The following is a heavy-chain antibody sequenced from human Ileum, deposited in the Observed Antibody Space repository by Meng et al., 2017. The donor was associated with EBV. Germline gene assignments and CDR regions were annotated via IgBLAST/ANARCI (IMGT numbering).Heavy chain of an antibody. D-gene: IGHD1-14*01. J-gene: IGHJ4*02. CDR2: VVYSGTT. CDR3: ARHHHSPTFDY. CDR1: GGSLSSSRYS. Sequence: LQLQESSPGVAQPPESLAPTCTVSGGSLSSSRYSWAWIRQPPGEGLEWIGSVVYSGTTYYTSSLKSRVSISVDTSKNQFSLKLSSVTAADTAVYYCARHHHSPTFDYWGQGTLVTVSS. V-gene: IGHV4-39*01.